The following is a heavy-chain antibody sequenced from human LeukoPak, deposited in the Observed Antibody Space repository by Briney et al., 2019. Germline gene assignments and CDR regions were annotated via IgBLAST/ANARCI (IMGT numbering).Heavy chain of an antibody. CDR1: GFTFSSYG. J-gene: IGHJ3*02. CDR2: IWYDGSNK. Sequence: PGRSLRLSCAASGFTFSSYGMHWVRQAPGKGLEWVAVIWYDGSNKYYADSVKGRFTISRDNSKNTLYLQMNSLRAEDTAVYYCARSRAHDAFDIWGQGTMATVSS. V-gene: IGHV3-33*01. CDR3: ARSRAHDAFDI.